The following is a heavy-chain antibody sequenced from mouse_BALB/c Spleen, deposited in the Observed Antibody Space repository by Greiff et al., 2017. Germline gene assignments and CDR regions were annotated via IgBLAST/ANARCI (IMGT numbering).Heavy chain of an antibody. V-gene: IGHV14-4*02. CDR2: IDPENGDT. J-gene: IGHJ4*01. CDR3: NRGDYYDMDY. Sequence: EVQLQESGAELVRSGASVKLSCTASGFNIKDYYMHWVKQRPEQGLEWIGWIDPENGDTEYAPKFQGKATMTADTSSNTAYLQLSSLTSEDTAVYYCNRGDYYDMDYWGQGTSVTVSS. CDR1: GFNIKDYY.